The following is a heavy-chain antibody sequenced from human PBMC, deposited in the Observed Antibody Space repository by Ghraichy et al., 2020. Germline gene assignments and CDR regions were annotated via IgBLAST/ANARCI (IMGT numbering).Heavy chain of an antibody. CDR2: ISSSSSTI. CDR3: ARAQGSYDFWTDAFDI. J-gene: IGHJ3*02. D-gene: IGHD3-3*01. CDR1: GFTFSSYS. Sequence: GGSLRLSCAASGFTFSSYSMNWVRQAPGKGLEWVSYISSSSSTIYYADSVKGRFTISRDNAKNSLYLQMNSLRAEDTAVYYCARAQGSYDFWTDAFDIWGQGTMVTVSS. V-gene: IGHV3-48*01.